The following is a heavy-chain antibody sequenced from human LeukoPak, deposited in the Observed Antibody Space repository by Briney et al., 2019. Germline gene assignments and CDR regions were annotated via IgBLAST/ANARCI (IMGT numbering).Heavy chain of an antibody. CDR3: ARSIAAAGRLLFDI. Sequence: SETLSLTCTVSGGSISSYYWSWIRQPPGKGLEWIGYIYYSGSTNYNPSLKSRVTISVDTSKNQFSLKLSSVTAADTAVYYCARSIAAAGRLLFDIWGQGTMVTVSS. V-gene: IGHV4-59*01. CDR2: IYYSGST. D-gene: IGHD6-13*01. J-gene: IGHJ3*02. CDR1: GGSISSYY.